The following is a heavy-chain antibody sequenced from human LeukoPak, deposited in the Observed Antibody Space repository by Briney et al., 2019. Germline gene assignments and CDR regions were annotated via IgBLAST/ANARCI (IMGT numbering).Heavy chain of an antibody. D-gene: IGHD5-24*01. CDR1: GGSISSSIYY. CDR3: ATLSSRRDGYLGGFDY. V-gene: IGHV4-39*01. J-gene: IGHJ4*02. CDR2: IYYSGST. Sequence: SETLSLTCTVSGGSISSSIYYWGWIRQPPGKGLEWIGSIYYSGSTYYNPSLKSRVTISVDTSKNQFSLKLSSVTAADTAVYYCATLSSRRDGYLGGFDYWGQGTLVTVSS.